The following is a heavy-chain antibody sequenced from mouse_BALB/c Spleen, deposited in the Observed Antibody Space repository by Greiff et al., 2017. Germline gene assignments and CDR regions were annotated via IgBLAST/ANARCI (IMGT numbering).Heavy chain of an antibody. CDR2: ISSGSSTI. D-gene: IGHD1-2*01. V-gene: IGHV5-17*02. CDR1: GFTFSSFG. CDR3: ATFQYYEGYAMDY. J-gene: IGHJ4*01. Sequence: EVQGVESGGGLVQPGGSRKLSCAASGFTFSSFGMHWVRQAPGKGLEWVAYISSGSSTIYYADTVKGRFTISRDNPKNTLFLQMTSLRSEDTAMYYCATFQYYEGYAMDYWGQGTSVTVSS.